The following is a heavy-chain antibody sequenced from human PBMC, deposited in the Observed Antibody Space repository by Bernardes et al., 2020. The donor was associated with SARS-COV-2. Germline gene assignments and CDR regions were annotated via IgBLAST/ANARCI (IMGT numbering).Heavy chain of an antibody. V-gene: IGHV1-18*01. CDR1: GYIFTNFG. D-gene: IGHD3-22*01. CDR2: ISGYSGNT. CDR3: ARHSLYIWYYYDSSDEERGFDY. Sequence: ASVKVSCKASGYIFTNFGVNWVRQAPGQGLEWMGWISGYSGNTNSPQSLQDRLTMTTDTSTSTAYMELRNLRSDDTAVYYCARHSLYIWYYYDSSDEERGFDYWGQGTLVTVSS. J-gene: IGHJ4*02.